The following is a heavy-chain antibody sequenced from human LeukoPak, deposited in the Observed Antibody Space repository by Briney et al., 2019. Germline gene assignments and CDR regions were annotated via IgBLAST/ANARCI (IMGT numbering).Heavy chain of an antibody. Sequence: PSETLSLTCTVSGGSISSGSYYWSWIRQPAGKGLEWIGRIYTSGSTNYNPSLKSRVTISVDTSKNQFSLKLSSVTAADTAVYYCARGPLVTTVSPGGYYYYYMDVWGKGTTVTVSS. CDR1: GGSISSGSYY. V-gene: IGHV4-61*02. D-gene: IGHD4-11*01. CDR3: ARGPLVTTVSPGGYYYYYMDV. J-gene: IGHJ6*03. CDR2: IYTSGST.